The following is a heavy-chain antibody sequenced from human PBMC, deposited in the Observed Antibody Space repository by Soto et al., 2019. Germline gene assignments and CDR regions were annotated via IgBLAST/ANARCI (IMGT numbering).Heavy chain of an antibody. CDR3: AREDSIIIPAVSDF. CDR2: ISKSDYT. Sequence: GGSLRLSCTVSGFAFNNYGIIWVRQAPGKGLEWVSSISKSDYTYYSDSVKGRFTISRDNAKNSVSLQMNSLRVEDTAVYYCAREDSIIIPAVSDFWGQGTLVTVSS. D-gene: IGHD2-2*01. V-gene: IGHV3-21*01. CDR1: GFAFNNYG. J-gene: IGHJ4*02.